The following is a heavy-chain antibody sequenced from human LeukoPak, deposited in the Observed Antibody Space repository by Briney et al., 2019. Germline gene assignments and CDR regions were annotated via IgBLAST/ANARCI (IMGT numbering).Heavy chain of an antibody. CDR3: ASWGGYSGYDYGRRNDY. Sequence: GGSLRLSRAASVFTFSTYSMNWVRQAPGKGLEWVSSISSSSSYIYYADSVKGRFTISRDNAKNSLYLQMNSLRAEDTAVYYCASWGGYSGYDYGRRNDYWGQGTLVTVSS. J-gene: IGHJ4*02. D-gene: IGHD5-12*01. V-gene: IGHV3-21*04. CDR1: VFTFSTYS. CDR2: ISSSSSYI.